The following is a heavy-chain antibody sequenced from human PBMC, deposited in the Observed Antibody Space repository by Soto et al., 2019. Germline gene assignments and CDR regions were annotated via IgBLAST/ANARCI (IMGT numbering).Heavy chain of an antibody. D-gene: IGHD3-22*01. CDR2: IYYSGST. CDR3: ARLRLVNYYDSSGYLDY. CDR1: GGSISSSSYY. J-gene: IGHJ4*02. V-gene: IGHV4-39*01. Sequence: QLQLQESGPGLVKPSETLSLTCTVSGGSISSSSYYWGWIRQPPGKGLEWIGSIYYSGSTYYNPSLKSRVTISVDTSKNQFSLKLSSVTAADTAVYYCARLRLVNYYDSSGYLDYWGQGTLVTVSS.